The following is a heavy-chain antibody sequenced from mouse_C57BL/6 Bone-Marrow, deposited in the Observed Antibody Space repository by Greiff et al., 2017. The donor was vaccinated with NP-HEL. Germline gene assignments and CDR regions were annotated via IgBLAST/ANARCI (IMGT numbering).Heavy chain of an antibody. CDR1: GFTFSDYG. Sequence: EVQRVESGGGLVKPGGSLKLSCAASGFTFSDYGMHWVRQAPEKGLEWVAYISSGSSTIYYADTVKGRFTISRDNAKNTLFLQMTSLRSEDTAMYYCARRGGTVVATGYWYFDVWGTGTTVTVSS. CDR2: ISSGSSTI. D-gene: IGHD1-1*01. J-gene: IGHJ1*03. CDR3: ARRGGTVVATGYWYFDV. V-gene: IGHV5-17*01.